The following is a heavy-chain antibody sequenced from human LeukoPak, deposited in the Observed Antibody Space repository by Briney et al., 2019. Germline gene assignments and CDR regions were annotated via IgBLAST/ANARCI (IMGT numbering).Heavy chain of an antibody. CDR3: DRRGDSDFRID. CDR1: RHSFRSHW. CDR2: IYPSDSDT. V-gene: IGHV5-51*01. J-gene: IGHJ4*02. Sequence: GESLKICGEGARHSFRSHWIGWLRELPGEVLGGMGIIYPSDSDTRYSPPFQGLVTISADKSISTAYLQWNSLEALDSAIYYCDRRGDSDFRIDWGQGTLVTVSS. D-gene: IGHD2-21*02.